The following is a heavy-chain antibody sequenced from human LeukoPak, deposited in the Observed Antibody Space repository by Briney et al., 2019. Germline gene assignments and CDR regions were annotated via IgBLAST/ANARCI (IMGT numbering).Heavy chain of an antibody. Sequence: PGGSLRLSCTVSGFNFRDYYMSWIRRAPGMGLEWVSYITASGRSTYVADSLKDRFTISRDNANKSLYLHMTGLRVEDTATYFCPRGRDGYKYWGLGTLVTVSS. CDR2: ITASGRST. J-gene: IGHJ4*02. D-gene: IGHD5-24*01. CDR3: PRGRDGYKY. CDR1: GFNFRDYY. V-gene: IGHV3-11*01.